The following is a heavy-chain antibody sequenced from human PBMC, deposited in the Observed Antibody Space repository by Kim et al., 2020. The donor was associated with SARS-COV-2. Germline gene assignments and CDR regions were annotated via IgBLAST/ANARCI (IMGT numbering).Heavy chain of an antibody. CDR2: R. D-gene: IGHD6-19*01. V-gene: IGHV3-21*01. J-gene: IGHJ4*02. CDR3: ARSSSGWSGTG. Sequence: RYYADSVKGRFTIARDNAKNSLYLQMNSLRAEDTAVYYCARSSSGWSGTGWGQGTLVTVSS.